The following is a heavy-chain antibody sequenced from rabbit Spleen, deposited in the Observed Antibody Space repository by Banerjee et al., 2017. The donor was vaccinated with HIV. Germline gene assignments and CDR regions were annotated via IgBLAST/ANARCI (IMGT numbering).Heavy chain of an antibody. CDR1: GFSFISSYY. CDR2: IYSGIGGNI. V-gene: IGHV1S40*01. D-gene: IGHD4-1*01. Sequence: QALVESGGDLVKPGAGLTHTCTAAGFSFISSYYMSWVRQAPGKGLEWIACIYSGIGGNIDYVIWAKGRLSVVETPSSTVTLQMPSLTAADTATYFCARDLAGVIGWNFKLWGQGTLVTVS. CDR3: ARDLAGVIGWNFKL. J-gene: IGHJ4*01.